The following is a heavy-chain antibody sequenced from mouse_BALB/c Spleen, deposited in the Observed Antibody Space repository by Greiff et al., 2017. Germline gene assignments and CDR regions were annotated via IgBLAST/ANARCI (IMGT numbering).Heavy chain of an antibody. J-gene: IGHJ3*01. CDR1: GFTFSSFG. CDR3: ARGDYGYAWFAD. D-gene: IGHD1-2*01. V-gene: IGHV5-17*02. Sequence: EVQGVESGGGLVQPGGSRKLSCAASGFTFSSFGMHWVRQAPEKGLEWVAYISSGSSTIYYADTVKGRFTISRDNPKNTLFLQMTSLRSEDTAMYYCARGDYGYAWFADWGQGTLVTVSA. CDR2: ISSGSSTI.